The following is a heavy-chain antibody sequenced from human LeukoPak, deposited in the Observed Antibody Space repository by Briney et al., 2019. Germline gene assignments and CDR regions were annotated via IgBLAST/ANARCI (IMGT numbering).Heavy chain of an antibody. CDR2: IRYDGSNK. CDR1: GFTFSSYG. V-gene: IGHV3-30*02. J-gene: IGHJ4*02. D-gene: IGHD6-13*01. CDR3: AKFGIAAADNFDY. Sequence: PGGSPRLSCAASGFTFSSYGMHWVRQAPGKGLEWVAFIRYDGSNKYYADSVKGRFTISRDNSKNTLYLQMNSLRAEDTAVYYCAKFGIAAADNFDYWGQGTLVTVSS.